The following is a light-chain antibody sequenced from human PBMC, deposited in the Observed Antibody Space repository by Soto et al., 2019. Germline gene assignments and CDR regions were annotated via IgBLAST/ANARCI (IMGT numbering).Light chain of an antibody. CDR1: QSVRSW. CDR2: YAY. CDR3: QQYNSHSLYS. V-gene: IGKV1-5*01. Sequence: DIQLTQSPSILSASVGDRVTITCRASQSVRSWLAWYQQKPGKAPNLLIYYAYNLASGVPSRFSGSGSGTEYTLSISSLQPEDFATYYCQQYNSHSLYSFGQGNKMEIK. J-gene: IGKJ2*01.